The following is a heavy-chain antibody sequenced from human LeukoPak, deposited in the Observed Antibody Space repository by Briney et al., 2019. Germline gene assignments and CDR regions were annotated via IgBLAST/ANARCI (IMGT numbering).Heavy chain of an antibody. J-gene: IGHJ4*02. CDR1: GFTFSSYG. CDR3: ARDPHSSGWHDY. Sequence: GGSLRLSCAASGFTFSSYGMHWVRQAPGKGLEWVAVISYDGSNKYYADSVKGRFTISRDNSKNTLYLQMNSLRSEDTAVYYCARDPHSSGWHDYWGQGTLVTVSS. CDR2: ISYDGSNK. D-gene: IGHD6-19*01. V-gene: IGHV3-30*03.